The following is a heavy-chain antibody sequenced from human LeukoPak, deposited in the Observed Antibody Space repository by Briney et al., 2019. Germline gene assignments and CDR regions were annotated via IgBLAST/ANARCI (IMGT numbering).Heavy chain of an antibody. CDR1: GGSFSRYA. V-gene: IGHV1-69*13. J-gene: IGHJ4*02. CDR2: IIPIFGTA. D-gene: IGHD1-1*01. Sequence: ASVKVSCKASGGSFSRYAISWVRQAPGQGLEWMGGIIPIFGTANYAQKFQGRVTITADESTSTAYMELSSLRSEDTAVYYCARGRMAGTYVFDYWGQGTLVTVSS. CDR3: ARGRMAGTYVFDY.